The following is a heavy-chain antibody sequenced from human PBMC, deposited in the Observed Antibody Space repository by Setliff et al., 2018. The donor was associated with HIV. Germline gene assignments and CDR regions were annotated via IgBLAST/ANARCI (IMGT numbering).Heavy chain of an antibody. CDR2: INVGKGDT. V-gene: IGHV1-3*01. CDR1: GGMFSNYA. J-gene: IGHJ4*01. Sequence: ASVKVSCKASGGMFSNYAINWVRQAPGQSLEWMGWINVGKGDTKYSQELQGRITLTTDTSANTAYMELSSLRSDDTAVYFCARGALLAVFDFDHWGHGTLVTVSS. CDR3: ARGALLAVFDFDH. D-gene: IGHD2-21*01.